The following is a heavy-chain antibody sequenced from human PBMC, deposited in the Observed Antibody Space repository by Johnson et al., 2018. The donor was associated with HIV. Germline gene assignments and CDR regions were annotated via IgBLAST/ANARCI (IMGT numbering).Heavy chain of an antibody. D-gene: IGHD5-18*01. V-gene: IGHV3-30*03. J-gene: IGHJ3*02. CDR3: ARVRGYSYGAHAFDI. CDR1: GFTFSSYG. CDR2: ISYDGSNK. Sequence: QVLLVESGGGVVQPGRSLRLSCVASGFTFSSYGIHWVRQAPGKGLEWVAIISYDGSNKYYADSVKGRFTISRDNSKNTLYLQMNSLRAEDTAVYYCARVRGYSYGAHAFDIWGQGTMVTVSS.